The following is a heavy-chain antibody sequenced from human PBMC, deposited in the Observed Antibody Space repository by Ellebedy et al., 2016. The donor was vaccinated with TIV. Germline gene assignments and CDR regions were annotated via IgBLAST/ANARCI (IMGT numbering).Heavy chain of an antibody. J-gene: IGHJ4*02. V-gene: IGHV3-48*01. CDR3: TKDSGFVAAAGTGY. D-gene: IGHD6-13*01. CDR2: ISRSSSTI. Sequence: GESLKISCAASGFTFSSYSMNWVRQAPGKGLEWLSYISRSSSTIFYADSVKGRFTISRDNAKNSLYLQMKSLRVEDTAVYYCTKDSGFVAAAGTGYWGPGTLVTVSS. CDR1: GFTFSSYS.